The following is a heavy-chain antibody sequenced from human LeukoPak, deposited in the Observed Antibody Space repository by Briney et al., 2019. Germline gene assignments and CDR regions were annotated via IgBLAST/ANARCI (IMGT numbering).Heavy chain of an antibody. CDR2: IYSGGST. Sequence: GGCLRLSCAASGFTVSSNYMSWVRQAPGKGLEWVSVIYSGGSTYYADSVKGRFTISRDNSKNTLYLQMNSLRAEDTAVYYCARDLRRDYYYYYGMDVWGKGTTVTVSS. V-gene: IGHV3-53*01. CDR1: GFTVSSNY. CDR3: ARDLRRDYYYYYGMDV. J-gene: IGHJ6*04.